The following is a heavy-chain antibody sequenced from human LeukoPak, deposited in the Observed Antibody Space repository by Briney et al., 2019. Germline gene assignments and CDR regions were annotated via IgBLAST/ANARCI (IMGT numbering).Heavy chain of an antibody. Sequence: GGSLRLSCAASGFTVSSNYMSWVRQAPGKGLEWVSVIYSGGSTYYADSVKGRFTISRDNSKNTLYLQMNSLRAEDTAVYYCAKDLSYNWKWSAFDIWGQGTMVTVSS. CDR3: AKDLSYNWKWSAFDI. CDR1: GFTVSSNY. V-gene: IGHV3-66*01. CDR2: IYSGGST. D-gene: IGHD1-20*01. J-gene: IGHJ3*02.